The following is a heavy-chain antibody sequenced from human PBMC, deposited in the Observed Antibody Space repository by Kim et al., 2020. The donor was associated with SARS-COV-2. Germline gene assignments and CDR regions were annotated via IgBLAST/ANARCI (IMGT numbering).Heavy chain of an antibody. Sequence: GGSLRLSCVASGFPSSGYWMYWVRQAPGKGPAWVSRIHSDGSSASYADSVKGRFTISTDRAKSALYLQMDDLRGEDTAIYYCQWTIGWLLGADLWGRGIPVTVSS. CDR1: GFPSSGYW. J-gene: IGHJ5*02. V-gene: IGHV3-74*01. CDR2: IHSDGSSA. D-gene: IGHD2-15*01. CDR3: QWTIGWLLGADL.